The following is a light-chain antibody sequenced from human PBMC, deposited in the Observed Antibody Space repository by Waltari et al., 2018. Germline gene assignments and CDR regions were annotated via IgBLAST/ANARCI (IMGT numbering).Light chain of an antibody. CDR2: DVS. CDR1: SSDVGGYTY. CDR3: CSYAGSYSVV. V-gene: IGLV2-11*01. Sequence: QSALTQPRSVSGSPGQSVPISCTGTSSDVGGYTYVSWYQQHPGQAPKLMIYDVSKRPSGVPDRFSGSKSGNTASLTISGLQAEDEADYYCCSYAGSYSVVFGGGTKLTVL. J-gene: IGLJ3*02.